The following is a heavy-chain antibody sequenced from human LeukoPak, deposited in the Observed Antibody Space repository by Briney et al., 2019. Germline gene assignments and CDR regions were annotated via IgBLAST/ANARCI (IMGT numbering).Heavy chain of an antibody. D-gene: IGHD3-22*01. CDR3: ARGKVKTYYFDY. CDR1: GFTVSSNY. J-gene: IGHJ4*02. V-gene: IGHV3-66*01. CDR2: IYSGGST. Sequence: GGSLRLSCAASGFTVSSNYMSWVRQAPGKGLEWVSVIYSGGSTYYADSVKGRFTISRDNSKNTLYLQMNSLRAEDTAVYYCARGKVKTYYFDYWGQGTLVTVSS.